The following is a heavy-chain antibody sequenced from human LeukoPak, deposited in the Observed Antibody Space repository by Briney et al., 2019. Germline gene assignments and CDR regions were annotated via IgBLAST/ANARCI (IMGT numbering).Heavy chain of an antibody. CDR3: ARSHQIATRPLAEYFQQ. CDR2: INHSGST. J-gene: IGHJ1*01. CDR1: GGSFSGYY. Sequence: SETLSLTCAVYGGSFSGYYWSWIRQPPGKGLEWIGEINHSGSTNYNPSLKSRVTISIDTSENQFSLKLSSVTAADTAVYYCARSHQIATRPLAEYFQQWGQGTLVTVSS. D-gene: IGHD6-6*01. V-gene: IGHV4-34*01.